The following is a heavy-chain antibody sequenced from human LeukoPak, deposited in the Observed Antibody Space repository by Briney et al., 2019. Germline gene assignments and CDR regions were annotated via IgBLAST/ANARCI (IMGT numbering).Heavy chain of an antibody. CDR3: ARGHAADYYESSPRFDP. D-gene: IGHD3-22*01. CDR2: INHSGST. J-gene: IGHJ5*02. Sequence: SETLSLTCAVYGGSFSGYYWSWIRQPPGKGLEWIGEINHSGSTNYNPSLKSRVTISVDTSKNQFSLKLSSVTAADTAVYYCARGHAADYYESSPRFDPWGQGTPVTVSS. V-gene: IGHV4-34*01. CDR1: GGSFSGYY.